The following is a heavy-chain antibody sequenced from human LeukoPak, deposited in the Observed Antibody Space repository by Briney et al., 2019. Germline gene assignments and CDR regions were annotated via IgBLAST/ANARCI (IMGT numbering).Heavy chain of an antibody. Sequence: GGSLRLSCAASGFTFSSYGMHWVRQAPGKGLEWVAVIWYDGSNKYYADSVKGRFTISRDNSENTLNLQMNSLRAEDTAVYYCAKAPRSTVTYYYYYYMDVWGKGTTVTVSS. CDR1: GFTFSSYG. J-gene: IGHJ6*03. CDR2: IWYDGSNK. CDR3: AKAPRSTVTYYYYYYMDV. V-gene: IGHV3-33*06. D-gene: IGHD4-17*01.